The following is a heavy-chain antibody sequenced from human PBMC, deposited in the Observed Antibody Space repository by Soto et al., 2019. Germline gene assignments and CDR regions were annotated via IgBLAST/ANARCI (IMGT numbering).Heavy chain of an antibody. CDR1: GGSISSDY. CDR3: GGGIAGYSYGAYYYYYLDV. Sequence: QVQLQESGPGLVKPSETLSLTCTVSGGSISSDYWSWIRQPPGKGLEWIGNIYSSGSTNYNPSLKRRVTITEDTSNNQFSLKLNSVTAADTAVYYCGGGIAGYSYGAYYYYYLDVWGKGTTVTVSS. J-gene: IGHJ6*03. CDR2: IYSSGST. D-gene: IGHD5-18*01. V-gene: IGHV4-4*08.